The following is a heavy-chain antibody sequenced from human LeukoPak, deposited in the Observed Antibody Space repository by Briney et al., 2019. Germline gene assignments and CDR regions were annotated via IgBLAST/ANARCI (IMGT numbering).Heavy chain of an antibody. Sequence: GGSLRLSCAASGFTFSNYWMSWVRQAPGKGLEWVANIKQDGSEKHYVDSVKGRFTISRDNAKNSLSLQMNSLRAEDTAVYYCAKDLHSGYSSSWYGSPSVSYGMDVWGQGTTVTVSS. J-gene: IGHJ6*02. CDR1: GFTFSNYW. CDR3: AKDLHSGYSSSWYGSPSVSYGMDV. D-gene: IGHD6-13*01. V-gene: IGHV3-7*03. CDR2: IKQDGSEK.